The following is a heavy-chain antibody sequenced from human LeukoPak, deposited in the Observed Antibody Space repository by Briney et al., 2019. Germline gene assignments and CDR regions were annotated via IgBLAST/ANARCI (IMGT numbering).Heavy chain of an antibody. D-gene: IGHD3-10*01. CDR1: GYTLTELS. CDR3: ATVYYYGSGSLGSFDY. CDR2: SDPDDGGT. V-gene: IGHV1-24*01. Sequence: ASVKVSCKVSGYTLTELSMHWVRQAPGKGLERMGGSDPDDGGTIYAQKSQGRVTMTEDTSTDTAYMELSSLRSEDTAVYYCATVYYYGSGSLGSFDYWGRETLVTVSS. J-gene: IGHJ4*02.